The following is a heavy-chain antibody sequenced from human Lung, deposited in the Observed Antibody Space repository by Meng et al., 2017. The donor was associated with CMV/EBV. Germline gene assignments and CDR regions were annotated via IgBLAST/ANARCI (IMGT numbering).Heavy chain of an antibody. D-gene: IGHD3-22*01. CDR1: GDSVSNNRAA. J-gene: IGHJ4*02. Sequence: SETLSLTCDISGDSVSNNRAAWTWIRQSPSRGLEWLGRTYYRSKWYTDLAVSVKSRITINPDTSKNQFSLQLNSVTPEDTAMYLCASAYYYDSRGYSHYFDYWGQGXLVTASS. CDR2: TYYRSKWYT. CDR3: ASAYYYDSRGYSHYFDY. V-gene: IGHV6-1*01.